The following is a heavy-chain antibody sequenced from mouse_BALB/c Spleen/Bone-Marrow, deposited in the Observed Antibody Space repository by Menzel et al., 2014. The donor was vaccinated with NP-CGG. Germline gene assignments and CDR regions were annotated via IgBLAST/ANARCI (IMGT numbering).Heavy chain of an antibody. CDR1: GFSLTSYG. CDR2: IWAGGTT. V-gene: IGHV2-9*02. D-gene: IGHD1-1*01. J-gene: IGHJ2*01. CDR3: ARSTTTDYFDS. Sequence: VMLVESGPGLVAPSQSLSITRTVSGFSLTSYGVHWVRRPPGKGLEWLGVIWAGGTTNYNSALMSRLSISKDNSKSQVFLKMNSPQTDDTAMYYCARSTTTDYFDSWGQGTTLTVSS.